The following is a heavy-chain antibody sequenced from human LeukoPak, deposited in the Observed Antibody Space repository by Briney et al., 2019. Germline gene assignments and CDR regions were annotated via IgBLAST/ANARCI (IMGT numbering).Heavy chain of an antibody. CDR3: ARDMHLST. Sequence: GGSLRLSCAASGFTFSSYAMSWVRQAPGKGPEWVSGICGSCGSTYYTDSVRGRFTISRDNSKDTLFLQMNSLRAEDTAIYYCARDMHLSTWGLGTMVTVSS. CDR1: GFTFSSYA. D-gene: IGHD3-16*02. J-gene: IGHJ3*01. V-gene: IGHV3-23*01. CDR2: ICGSCGST.